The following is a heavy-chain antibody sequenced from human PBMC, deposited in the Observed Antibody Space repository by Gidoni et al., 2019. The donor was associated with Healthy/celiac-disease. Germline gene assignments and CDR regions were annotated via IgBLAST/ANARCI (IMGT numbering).Heavy chain of an antibody. J-gene: IGHJ4*02. V-gene: IGHV3-23*01. CDR1: GFTFSSYA. Sequence: AASGFTFSSYAMSWVRQAPGKGLEWVSAISGSGGSTYYADSVKGRFTISRDNSKNTLYLQMNSLRAEDTAVYYCAKHRYGGKVGDFDYWGQGTLVTVSS. CDR2: ISGSGGST. CDR3: AKHRYGGKVGDFDY. D-gene: IGHD4-17*01.